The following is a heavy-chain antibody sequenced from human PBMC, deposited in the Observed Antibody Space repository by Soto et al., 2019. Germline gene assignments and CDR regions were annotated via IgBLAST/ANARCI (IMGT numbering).Heavy chain of an antibody. J-gene: IGHJ4*02. Sequence: TLSVTCAVSVGSISSGGYYWSWILQHPGKGLEWIGYIYYIGSTYYNPSLKSRVTISVDTSKNQFSLKLSSVTAADTAVYYCALHRDGYNRYFDYWGQGTLVTVSS. CDR3: ALHRDGYNRYFDY. CDR2: IYYIGST. V-gene: IGHV4-31*11. D-gene: IGHD5-12*01. CDR1: VGSISSGGYY.